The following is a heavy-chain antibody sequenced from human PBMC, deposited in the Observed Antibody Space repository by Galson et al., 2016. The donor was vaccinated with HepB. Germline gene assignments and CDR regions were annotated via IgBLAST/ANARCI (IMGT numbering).Heavy chain of an antibody. CDR2: ISSSSGYI. CDR1: GFTFSSYW. J-gene: IGHJ4*02. Sequence: SLRLSCAASGFTFSSYWMSWVRQAPGKGLEWVSSISSSSGYIYYADSVKGRYTISRDNAKNSLYLQMNSLRAEDKAVYYCARERGGPGYCDGGSCYQTFDYWGQGTLVTGSS. CDR3: ARERGGPGYCDGGSCYQTFDY. V-gene: IGHV3-21*01. D-gene: IGHD2-15*01.